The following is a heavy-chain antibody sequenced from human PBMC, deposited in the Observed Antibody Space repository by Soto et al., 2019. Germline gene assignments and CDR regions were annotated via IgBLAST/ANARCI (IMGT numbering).Heavy chain of an antibody. CDR2: INSDGSST. CDR3: ARDLGYSSSWYLSYYYYGMDV. J-gene: IGHJ6*02. V-gene: IGHV3-74*01. CDR1: GFTFSSYW. D-gene: IGHD6-13*01. Sequence: GGSLRLSCAASGFTFSSYWMHWVRQAPGKGLVRVSRINSDGSSTSYADSVKGRFTISRDNAKNTLYLQMNSLRAEDTAVYYCARDLGYSSSWYLSYYYYGMDVWGQGTTVTVSS.